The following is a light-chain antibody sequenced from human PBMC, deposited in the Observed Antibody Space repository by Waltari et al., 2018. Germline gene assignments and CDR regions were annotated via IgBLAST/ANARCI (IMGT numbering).Light chain of an antibody. CDR1: SLRRYY. Sequence: SSELTQDPTVSVALGQTVRITCQGDSLRRYYPSWYQQRPGQAPILVFYGQSSRPSGIPDRVSGSISGNTASLTITGAQAEDEADYYCHSRDSSFTRFFGGGTRLTV. CDR2: GQS. V-gene: IGLV3-19*01. J-gene: IGLJ2*01. CDR3: HSRDSSFTRF.